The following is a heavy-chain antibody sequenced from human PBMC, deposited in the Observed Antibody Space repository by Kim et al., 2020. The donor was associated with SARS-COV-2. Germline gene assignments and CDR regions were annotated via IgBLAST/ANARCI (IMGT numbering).Heavy chain of an antibody. D-gene: IGHD3-10*01. Sequence: YYNPSLKSQVTISVDTSKNQFSLKLSSVTAADTAVYYCARTIAWTGYFDYWGQGTLVTVSS. CDR3: ARTIAWTGYFDY. J-gene: IGHJ4*02. V-gene: IGHV4-30-2*05.